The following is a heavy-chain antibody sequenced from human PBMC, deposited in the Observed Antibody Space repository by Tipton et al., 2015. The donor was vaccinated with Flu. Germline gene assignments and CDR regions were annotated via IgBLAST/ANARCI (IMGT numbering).Heavy chain of an antibody. V-gene: IGHV3-33*08. D-gene: IGHD3-9*01. CDR3: ARGGLLTGSTTGFDY. CDR1: GFTFSSYE. J-gene: IGHJ4*02. CDR2: IWYDGGNK. Sequence: SLRLSCAASGFTFSSYEMNWVRQAPGKGLEWVALIWYDGGNKYIADSVKGRFTISRDNSKNTLYLQMNSLRGDDTAMYYCARGGLLTGSTTGFDYWGQGTLVTVSS.